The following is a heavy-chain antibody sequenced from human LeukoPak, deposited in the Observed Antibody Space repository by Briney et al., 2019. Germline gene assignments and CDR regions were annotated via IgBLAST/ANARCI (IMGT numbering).Heavy chain of an antibody. CDR3: AKGYGSGSYVFDY. J-gene: IGHJ4*02. CDR1: GFTVSSNY. V-gene: IGHV3-53*05. Sequence: PGGSLRLSCAASGFTVSSNYMSWVRQAPGKGLEWVSVIYSGGSTYYADSVKGRFTISRDNSKNTLYLQMNSLRAEDTAVYYCAKGYGSGSYVFDYWGQGTLVTVFS. D-gene: IGHD3-10*01. CDR2: IYSGGST.